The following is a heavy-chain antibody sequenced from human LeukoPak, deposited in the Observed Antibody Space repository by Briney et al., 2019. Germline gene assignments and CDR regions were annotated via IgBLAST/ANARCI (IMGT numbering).Heavy chain of an antibody. D-gene: IGHD3-10*01. J-gene: IGHJ5*02. V-gene: IGHV1-69*04. CDR1: GGTFSSYA. CDR3: ARDGYMVRGVILHQGFDP. CDR2: IIPILGIA. Sequence: SVKVSCKASGGTFSSYAISWVRQAPGQGLEWMGRIIPILGIANYAQKFQGRVTITADKSTSTAYMELSSLRSEDTAVYYCARDGYMVRGVILHQGFDPWGQGTLVTVSS.